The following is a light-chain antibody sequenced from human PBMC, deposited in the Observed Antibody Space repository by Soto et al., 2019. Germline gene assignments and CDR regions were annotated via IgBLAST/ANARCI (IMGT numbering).Light chain of an antibody. CDR1: SSDVGGFNY. CDR2: EVS. Sequence: QSVLTQPASVSGSPGQSITISCAGTSSDVGGFNYVSWYQHHPGKAPKLIIYEVSNRPSGISDRFSGSKSGNTASLTISGLQAEDEADYHCASYTSTNSLVFGTGTKVNVL. V-gene: IGLV2-14*01. J-gene: IGLJ1*01. CDR3: ASYTSTNSLV.